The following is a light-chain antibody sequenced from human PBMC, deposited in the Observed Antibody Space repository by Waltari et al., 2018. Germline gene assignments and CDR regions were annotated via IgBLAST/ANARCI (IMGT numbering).Light chain of an antibody. V-gene: IGKV1-33*01. Sequence: DIQMTQSPSSLSASVSDRVTITCQASQDISKYLSWYQQKPGKAPKLLIYGASNLETGVPSRFSGSGSRTDFTFTISSLQPEDVATYYCQQYDNLPGTFGQGTKVEIK. CDR1: QDISKY. CDR2: GAS. J-gene: IGKJ1*01. CDR3: QQYDNLPGT.